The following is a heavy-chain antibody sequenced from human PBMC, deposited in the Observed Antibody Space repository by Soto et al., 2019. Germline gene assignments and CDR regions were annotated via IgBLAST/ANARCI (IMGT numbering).Heavy chain of an antibody. J-gene: IGHJ1*01. Sequence: QVQLQESGPRLVKPSETLSLTCTVSGGSISSYYWSWIRQPPGKGLEWIGYIYYRGSTNYNPSLKSRVTISVDTSKNQFSLKLSSVTAADTAVYYCATVPGYWGQGTLVTVSS. CDR1: GGSISSYY. V-gene: IGHV4-59*01. CDR3: ATVPGY. CDR2: IYYRGST.